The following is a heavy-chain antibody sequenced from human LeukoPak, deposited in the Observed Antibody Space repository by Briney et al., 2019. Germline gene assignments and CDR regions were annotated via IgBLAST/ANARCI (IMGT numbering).Heavy chain of an antibody. V-gene: IGHV3-30*03. CDR3: ALLERELFDY. J-gene: IGHJ4*02. CDR1: GFNFNTFG. CDR2: ISYDGSNK. Sequence: PGGSLRLSCAASGFNFNTFGMHWVRQAPGKGLEWVAVISYDGSNKYYADSVKGRFTTSRDNSKNTLYLQMNSLRAEDTAVYYCALLERELFDYWGQGTLVTVSS. D-gene: IGHD1-26*01.